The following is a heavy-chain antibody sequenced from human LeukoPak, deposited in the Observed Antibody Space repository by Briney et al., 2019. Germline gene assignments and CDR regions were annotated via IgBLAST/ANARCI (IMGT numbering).Heavy chain of an antibody. CDR2: MNTNTGNP. J-gene: IGHJ4*02. CDR1: GYTFNHYA. D-gene: IGHD5-18*01. Sequence: ASVTVSCKASGYTFNHYAMIWVRQAPAPGLEWMGWMNTNTGNPTTAQAFTGRFVFSLNTSVSSAYLQISSLKPEDTAVYYCASEIDPRYSYGYGDYWGQGTLVTGSS. CDR3: ASEIDPRYSYGYGDY. V-gene: IGHV7-4-1*02.